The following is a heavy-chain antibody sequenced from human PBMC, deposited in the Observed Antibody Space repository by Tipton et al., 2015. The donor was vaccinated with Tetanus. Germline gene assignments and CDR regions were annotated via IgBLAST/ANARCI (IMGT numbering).Heavy chain of an antibody. CDR2: ISGSRLTP. J-gene: IGHJ6*04. D-gene: IGHD1-14*01. Sequence: SLRLSCAASGFTFKSYTMNWLRQAPGNGLEWVAAISGSRLTPYYADSLKGRFTISRDNSKNTLSLQLNSLGADDTAIYYCAKEALGVLNLWGKGTTVTVSS. CDR3: AKEALGVLNL. CDR1: GFTFKSYT. V-gene: IGHV3-23*01.